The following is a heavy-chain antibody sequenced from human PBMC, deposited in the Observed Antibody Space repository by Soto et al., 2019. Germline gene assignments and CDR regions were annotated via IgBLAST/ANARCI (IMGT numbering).Heavy chain of an antibody. CDR1: GYTFTSYY. V-gene: IGHV1-46*01. J-gene: IGHJ6*02. Sequence: GASVKVSCKASGYTFTSYYMHWVRQAPGQGLEWMGIINPSGGSTSYAQKFQGRVTMTSDTSTSTVYMELSSLRSEDTAVYYCGREEGLTVRGWLNYYYGIDVWGQGTTVTVSS. CDR3: GREEGLTVRGWLNYYYGIDV. CDR2: INPSGGST. D-gene: IGHD6-19*01.